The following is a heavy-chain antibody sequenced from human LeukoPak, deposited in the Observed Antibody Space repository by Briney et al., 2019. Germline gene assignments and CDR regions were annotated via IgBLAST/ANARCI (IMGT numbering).Heavy chain of an antibody. J-gene: IGHJ4*02. CDR3: AKRDLNYDSSGQMGY. D-gene: IGHD3-22*01. CDR2: ISGSGGST. CDR1: GFTFSSYG. V-gene: IGHV3-23*01. Sequence: GVSLRLSCAASGFTFSSYGMSWVRQAPGKGLEWVSAISGSGGSTYYADSVKGRFTISRDNSKNTLYLQMNSLRAEDTAVYYCAKRDLNYDSSGQMGYWGQGTLVTVSS.